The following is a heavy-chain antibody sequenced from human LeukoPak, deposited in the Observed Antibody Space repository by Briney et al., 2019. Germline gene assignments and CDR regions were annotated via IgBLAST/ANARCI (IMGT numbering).Heavy chain of an antibody. D-gene: IGHD4-17*01. J-gene: IGHJ2*01. CDR3: ARDSFTVTSAGYFDL. V-gene: IGHV3-53*01. CDR1: GFSVSANY. CDR2: INTDYST. Sequence: SGGSLRLSCAVSGFSVSANYMSWVRQAPGKGLEWGSIINTDYSTYYAESVKGRFTTSRDNSKNSVSLEMNSLRAEDTAVYYCARDSFTVTSAGYFDLWGRGTLVTVSS.